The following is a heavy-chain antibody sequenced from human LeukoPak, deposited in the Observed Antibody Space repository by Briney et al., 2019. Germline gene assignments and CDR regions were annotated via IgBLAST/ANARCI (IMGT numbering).Heavy chain of an antibody. V-gene: IGHV3-21*01. D-gene: IGHD1-26*01. CDR2: ISSSSSYI. J-gene: IGHJ4*02. CDR1: GFTFSSYA. Sequence: GGSLRLSCAASGFTFSSYAMSWVRQAPGKGLEWVSSISSSSSYIYYADSVKGRFTISRDNAKNSLYLQMNSLRAEDTAVYYCARSEVSGDFDYWGQGTLVTVSS. CDR3: ARSEVSGDFDY.